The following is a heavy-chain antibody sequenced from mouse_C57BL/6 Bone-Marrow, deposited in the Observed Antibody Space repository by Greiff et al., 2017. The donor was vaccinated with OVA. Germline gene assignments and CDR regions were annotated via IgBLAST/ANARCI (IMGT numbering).Heavy chain of an antibody. J-gene: IGHJ1*03. CDR2: INYDGSST. V-gene: IGHV5-16*01. CDR1: GFTFSDYY. D-gene: IGHD3-3*01. Sequence: EVMLVESEGGLVQPGSSMKLSCTASGFTFSDYYMAWVRQVPEKGLEWVANINYDGSSTYYLDYLKSRFIISRDNAKNILYLQMSSLKSEDTATYYCARGGWDWYFDVWGTGTTVTVSS. CDR3: ARGGWDWYFDV.